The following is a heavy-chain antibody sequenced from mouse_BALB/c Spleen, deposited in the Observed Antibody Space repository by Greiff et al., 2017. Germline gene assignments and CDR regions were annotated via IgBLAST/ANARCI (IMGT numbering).Heavy chain of an antibody. CDR2: ILPGSGST. V-gene: IGHV1-9*01. Sequence: VQLQQSGAELMKPGASVKISCKATGYTFSSYWIEWVKQRPGHGLEWIGEILPGSGSTNYNEKFKGKATFTADTSSNTAYMQLSSLTSEDSAVYYCARDYGSSYVDWYFDVWGAGTTVTVSS. J-gene: IGHJ1*01. CDR3: ARDYGSSYVDWYFDV. CDR1: GYTFSSYW. D-gene: IGHD1-1*01.